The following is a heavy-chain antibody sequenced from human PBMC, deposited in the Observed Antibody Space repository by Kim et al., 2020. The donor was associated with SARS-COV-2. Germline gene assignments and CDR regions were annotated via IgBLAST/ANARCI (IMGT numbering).Heavy chain of an antibody. CDR2: IITNTGNP. CDR3: ARGGSGSFSNYGMDV. D-gene: IGHD3-10*01. J-gene: IGHJ6*02. Sequence: ASVKVSCKASGYTFTSYAMSWVRQAPGQGLEWMGWIITNTGNPTYAQGFTGRFVFSLDTSVSTAYLQISSLKAEDTALYFCARGGSGSFSNYGMDVWGQG. V-gene: IGHV7-4-1*02. CDR1: GYTFTSYA.